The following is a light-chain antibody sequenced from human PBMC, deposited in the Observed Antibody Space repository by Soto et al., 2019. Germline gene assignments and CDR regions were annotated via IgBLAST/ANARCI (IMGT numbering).Light chain of an antibody. V-gene: IGKV3-11*01. J-gene: IGKJ4*01. Sequence: EIMMTQSPGTLSVSPGEGATLSCTASQSVNLNLAWYQQKPGQPPRLLIYDASNRATGIPARFSGSGSGTDFTLTISSLEPEDFAVYYCQQRSNWPPRVTFGGGTKVEIK. CDR1: QSVNLN. CDR3: QQRSNWPPRVT. CDR2: DAS.